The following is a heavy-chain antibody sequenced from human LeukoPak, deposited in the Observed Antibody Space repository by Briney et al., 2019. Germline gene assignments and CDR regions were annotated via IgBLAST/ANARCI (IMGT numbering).Heavy chain of an antibody. Sequence: GSLRLSCAASGFTFSTYWMNWFRQTPGKGLEWVAVISYDAEGIYHVDSVKGRFTISRDNAKNSLYLQMNSLRAEDTAVYYCARVYSGSYLDYWGQGTLVTVSS. D-gene: IGHD1-26*01. J-gene: IGHJ4*02. CDR2: ISYDAEGI. CDR3: ARVYSGSYLDY. CDR1: GFTFSTYW. V-gene: IGHV3-7*01.